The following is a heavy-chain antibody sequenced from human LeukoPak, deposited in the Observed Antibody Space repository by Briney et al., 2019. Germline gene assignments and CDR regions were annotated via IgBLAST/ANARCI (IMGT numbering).Heavy chain of an antibody. CDR3: ARAILDYGESLGFDYYYYMDV. V-gene: IGHV4-61*01. J-gene: IGHJ6*03. CDR1: GGSVSSGTYY. Sequence: SETLSLTCTVSGGSVSSGTYYWSWIRQPPGKGLEWIGYIYYSGSTNYSPSLKSRVTISADTSKNQFSLKLTSVTVADTAVYYCARAILDYGESLGFDYYYYMDVWGKGTTVTVSS. D-gene: IGHD4-17*01. CDR2: IYYSGST.